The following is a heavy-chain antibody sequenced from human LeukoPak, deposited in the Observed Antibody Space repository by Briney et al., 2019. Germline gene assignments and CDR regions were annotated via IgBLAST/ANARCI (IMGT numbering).Heavy chain of an antibody. V-gene: IGHV1-2*04. CDR3: ARVNMIVAGAFDI. J-gene: IGHJ3*02. D-gene: IGHD5-12*01. Sequence: ASVKVSCKASGYTFTGYYMHWVRQAPGQGLEWMGWINPNSGGTNYAQKFQGWVTMTRDKSISTAYMELSRLRSDDTAVYYCARVNMIVAGAFDIWGQGTMVTVSS. CDR1: GYTFTGYY. CDR2: INPNSGGT.